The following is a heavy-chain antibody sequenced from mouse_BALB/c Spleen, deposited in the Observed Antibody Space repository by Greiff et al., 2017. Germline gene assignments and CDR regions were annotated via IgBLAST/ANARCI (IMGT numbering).Heavy chain of an antibody. Sequence: EVQLVESGGGLVKPGGSLKLSCAASGFTFSSYAMSWVRQTPEKRLEWVASISSGGSTYYPDSVKGRFTISRDNARNILYLQMSSLRSEDTAMYYCARGELGAYWGQGTLVTVSA. CDR3: ARGELGAY. J-gene: IGHJ3*01. D-gene: IGHD4-1*01. CDR1: GFTFSSYA. V-gene: IGHV5-6-5*01. CDR2: ISSGGST.